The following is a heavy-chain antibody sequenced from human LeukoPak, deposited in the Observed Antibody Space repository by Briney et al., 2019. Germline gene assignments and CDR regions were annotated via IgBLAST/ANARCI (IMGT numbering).Heavy chain of an antibody. CDR2: IYYSGST. CDR3: AREPVTKYYFDY. Sequence: SETLSLTCTVSGASINSYYWSWIRQPPGKGLEWIGYIYYSGSTNYNPSLKSRVTVSVDTSKNQFSLKLSSVTAADTAVYYCAREPVTKYYFDYWGQGTLVTVSS. CDR1: GASINSYY. D-gene: IGHD4-11*01. V-gene: IGHV4-59*01. J-gene: IGHJ4*02.